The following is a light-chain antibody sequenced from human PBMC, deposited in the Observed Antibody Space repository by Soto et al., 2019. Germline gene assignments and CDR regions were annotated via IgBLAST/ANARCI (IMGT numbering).Light chain of an antibody. CDR3: ATWDRSLTGEV. Sequence: QSVLTQPPSASAAPGQKVTISCSGSSSNIGNNYVSWFQQLPGTAPKLLIYDSNKRPSGIPDRFSGSKSGTSATLDITGLQTGDEADYYCATWDRSLTGEVFGGGTKLTVL. J-gene: IGLJ2*01. CDR1: SSNIGNNY. V-gene: IGLV1-51*01. CDR2: DSN.